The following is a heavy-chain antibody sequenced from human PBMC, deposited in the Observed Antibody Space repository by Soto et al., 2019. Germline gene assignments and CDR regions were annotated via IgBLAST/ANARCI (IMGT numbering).Heavy chain of an antibody. J-gene: IGHJ4*02. CDR2: IIPILGTA. CDR1: GGTFSSYA. D-gene: IGHD1-26*01. CDR3: ARDIGSYQGVYGY. Sequence: QVQLVQSGAEVKKPGSSVKVSCKASGGTFSSYAISWVRQAPGQGLEWMGGIIPILGTANYAQKFQGRVTSTADECTSTAYMELSSLRSEDTVVYWCARDIGSYQGVYGYWGQGTLVTVS. V-gene: IGHV1-69*01.